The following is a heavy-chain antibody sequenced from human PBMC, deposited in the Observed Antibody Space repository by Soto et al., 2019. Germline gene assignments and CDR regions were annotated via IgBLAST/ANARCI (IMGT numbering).Heavy chain of an antibody. CDR1: GYTLTGLS. Sequence: ASVKVSCKVSGYTLTGLSMHWVRQAPGKGLEWMGGFDPEDGETIYAQKFQGRVTMTEDTSTDTAYMELSSLRSEDTAVYYCATGHFGGYDLGYYYYGMDVWGQGTTVTVSS. CDR3: ATGHFGGYDLGYYYYGMDV. V-gene: IGHV1-24*01. D-gene: IGHD5-12*01. CDR2: FDPEDGET. J-gene: IGHJ6*02.